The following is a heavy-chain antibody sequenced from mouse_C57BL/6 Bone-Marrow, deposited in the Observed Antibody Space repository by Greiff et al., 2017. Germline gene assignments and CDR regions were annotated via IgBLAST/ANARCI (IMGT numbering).Heavy chain of an antibody. J-gene: IGHJ3*01. CDR2: ISSGGSYT. V-gene: IGHV5-6*01. CDR3: ARPKGFAY. CDR1: GFTFSSYG. Sequence: VQLKESGGDLVKPGGSLKLSCAASGFTFSSYGMSWVRQTPDKRLEWVATISSGGSYTYYPDSVKGRFTISRDNAKNTLYLQMSRLKSGDTAMYYCARPKGFAYWGQGTLVTVSA.